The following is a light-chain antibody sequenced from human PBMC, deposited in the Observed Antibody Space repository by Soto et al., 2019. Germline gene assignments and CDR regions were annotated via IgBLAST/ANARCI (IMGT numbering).Light chain of an antibody. Sequence: EIVMTQSPATLSVSPGGRATLSCRASQSVGSNLAWYQQKPGQAPRLLFYGASTRATGFPARFSGSGSGTDFTLTISSLEAEDVAFYWCQQYFDVPFTFGGGTKVEI. CDR1: QSVGSN. CDR2: GAS. CDR3: QQYFDVPFT. V-gene: IGKV3-15*01. J-gene: IGKJ4*01.